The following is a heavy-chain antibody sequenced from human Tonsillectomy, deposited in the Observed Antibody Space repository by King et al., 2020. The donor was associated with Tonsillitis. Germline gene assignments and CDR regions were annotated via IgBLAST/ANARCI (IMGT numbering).Heavy chain of an antibody. CDR1: GFSLSNTSVG. CDR2: IFSEYER. Sequence: TFKESGPELVKPTETLTLTCTVSGFSLSNTSVGVSWIRQPPGKSLESLAHIFSEYERYYSTSLKSRLTISRDTSNSQVVLTMTNMDPVDIATYYCARIKLGASEGTNWFDPWGQGTLVTVSS. CDR3: ARIKLGASEGTNWFDP. V-gene: IGHV2-26*01. J-gene: IGHJ5*02. D-gene: IGHD4/OR15-4a*01.